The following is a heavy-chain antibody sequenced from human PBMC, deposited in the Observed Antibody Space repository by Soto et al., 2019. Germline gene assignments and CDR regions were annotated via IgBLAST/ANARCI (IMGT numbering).Heavy chain of an antibody. Sequence: QLQLQESGPGLVKPSETLSLTCTVSGGSISSSSYYWGWIRQPPGKGLEWIGSIYYSGSTYYNPSLKSRVTISVDTSKNQFSLKLSSVTAADTAVYYCAREYYDFWSGYNGYYYYGMDVWGQGTTVTVSS. D-gene: IGHD3-3*01. J-gene: IGHJ6*02. CDR1: GGSISSSSYY. CDR3: AREYYDFWSGYNGYYYYGMDV. CDR2: IYYSGST. V-gene: IGHV4-39*02.